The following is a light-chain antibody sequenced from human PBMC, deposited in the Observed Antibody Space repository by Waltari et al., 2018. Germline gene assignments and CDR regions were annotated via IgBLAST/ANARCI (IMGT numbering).Light chain of an antibody. CDR1: SSDVGGYNY. CDR3: CSYAGSYTVL. J-gene: IGLJ2*01. CDR2: DVS. V-gene: IGLV2-11*01. Sequence: QSALTQPRSVSGSPGQSVTISCTGTSSDVGGYNYVSWYQQHPGKAPKVMIYDVSKRPSGVHERFSGSKSGNTASLTISGLQVEDEADYYCCSYAGSYTVLFGGGTKLTVL.